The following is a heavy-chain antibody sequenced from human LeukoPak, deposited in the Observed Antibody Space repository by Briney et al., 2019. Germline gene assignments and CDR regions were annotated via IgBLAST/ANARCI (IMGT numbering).Heavy chain of an antibody. Sequence: SETLSLTCTVSGGSISSYYWSWIRQPAGKGLEWIGRIYTSGSTNYNPSLKSRVTMSVDMSKNQFSLKLSSVTAADTAVYYCARGVTDRHYYYYMDVWGKGTTVTVSS. J-gene: IGHJ6*03. V-gene: IGHV4-4*07. CDR1: GGSISSYY. CDR2: IYTSGST. CDR3: ARGVTDRHYYYYMDV. D-gene: IGHD5-18*01.